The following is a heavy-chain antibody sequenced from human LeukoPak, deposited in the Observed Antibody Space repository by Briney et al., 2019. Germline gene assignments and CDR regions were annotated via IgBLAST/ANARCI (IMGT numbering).Heavy chain of an antibody. Sequence: GGSLRLXCAASGFTFSSYSMNWVRQAPGKGLEWVSSISSSSSYIYYADSVKGRFTISRDNAKNSLYLQMNSLRAEGTAVYYCARKPIAAAGRVDYWGQGTLVTVSS. CDR2: ISSSSSYI. D-gene: IGHD6-13*01. CDR1: GFTFSSYS. V-gene: IGHV3-21*01. CDR3: ARKPIAAAGRVDY. J-gene: IGHJ4*02.